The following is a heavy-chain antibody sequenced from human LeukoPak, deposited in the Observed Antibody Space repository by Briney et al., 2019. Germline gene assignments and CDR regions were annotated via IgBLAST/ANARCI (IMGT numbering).Heavy chain of an antibody. CDR3: ARDTSGLDY. D-gene: IGHD3-16*01. V-gene: IGHV3-7*04. CDR2: IKQDGSEK. CDR1: GFTFSSYW. J-gene: IGHJ4*02. Sequence: GGSLRLSCAASGFTFSSYWMSWVRQVPGRGLEWVANIKQDGSEKYYVDFVKGRFTISRDNAKNSLYLQMGSLRAEDTAVYFCARDTSGLDYWGQGTLVTVSS.